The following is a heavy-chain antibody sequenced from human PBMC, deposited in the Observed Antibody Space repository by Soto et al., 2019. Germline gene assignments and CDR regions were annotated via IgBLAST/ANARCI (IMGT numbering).Heavy chain of an antibody. Sequence: SETLSLTCTVSGGSVSSGSYYWSWIRQPPGKGLEWIGYIYYSGSTNYNPSLKSRVTISVDTSKNQFSLKLSSVTAADTAVYYCARHVSEMDGYYYYMDVWGKGTTVTVSS. V-gene: IGHV4-61*01. D-gene: IGHD2-2*03. CDR3: ARHVSEMDGYYYYMDV. J-gene: IGHJ6*03. CDR2: IYYSGST. CDR1: GGSVSSGSYY.